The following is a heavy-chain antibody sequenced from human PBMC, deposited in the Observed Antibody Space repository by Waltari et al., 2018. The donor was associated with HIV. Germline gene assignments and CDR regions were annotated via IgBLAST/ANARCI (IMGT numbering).Heavy chain of an antibody. CDR3: ATDFSGMVRAYSYYSLDV. Sequence: QVQLVQSGAEVKKPGASVKVSCKVSGHTLSELSMHWVRQVPGKGLEGMGNCYTEENETISTPTVQGRVTMTEETSSDTAYRELSSLTSGDTAVYYCATDFSGMVRAYSYYSLDVWGQGTTVTVSS. V-gene: IGHV1-24*01. J-gene: IGHJ6*02. D-gene: IGHD3-10*01. CDR1: GHTLSELS. CDR2: CYTEENET.